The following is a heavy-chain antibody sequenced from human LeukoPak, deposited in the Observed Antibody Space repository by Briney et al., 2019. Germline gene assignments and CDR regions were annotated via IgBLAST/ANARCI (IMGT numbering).Heavy chain of an antibody. CDR3: AKGEEMATITAYYYYYMDV. D-gene: IGHD5-24*01. J-gene: IGHJ6*03. V-gene: IGHV3-30*02. CDR1: GFTFSSYS. Sequence: GGSLRLSCAASGFTFSSYSMNWVRQAPGKGLEWVAAIWYGGSNKYYADSVKGRFTISRDNSKNTLYLQMNSLRAEDTAVYFCAKGEEMATITAYYYYYMDVWGKGTTVTVSS. CDR2: IWYGGSNK.